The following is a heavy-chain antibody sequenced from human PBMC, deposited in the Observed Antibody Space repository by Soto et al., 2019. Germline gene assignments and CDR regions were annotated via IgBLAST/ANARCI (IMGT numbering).Heavy chain of an antibody. CDR3: ARGGLLNSYFDL. CDR1: GFTFSSYW. J-gene: IGHJ2*01. CDR2: INSDGSST. Sequence: EVQLVESGGGLVQPGGSLRLSCAASGFTFSSYWMHWVRQAPGKGLVWVSRINSDGSSTSYADSVKGRVTISRDNAPTPLSLPMTILTAEDTAVYSCARGGLLNSYFDLWGRGTLFTVSS. V-gene: IGHV3-74*01. D-gene: IGHD1-1*01.